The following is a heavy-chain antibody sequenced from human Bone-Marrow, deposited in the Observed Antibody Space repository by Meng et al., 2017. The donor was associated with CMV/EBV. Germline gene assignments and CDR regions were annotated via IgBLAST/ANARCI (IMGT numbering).Heavy chain of an antibody. D-gene: IGHD5-18*01. CDR2: ISYDGNNK. V-gene: IGHV3-30-3*01. CDR3: AKEDGVDTAMVIAYYYGMDV. Sequence: GESLKISCVASGFIFSTYAMHWVRQAPGKGLEWVAVISYDGNNKYYADSVKGRFTISRDNSKNTLYLQMNSLRAEDTAVYYCAKEDGVDTAMVIAYYYGMDVWGQGTTVTVSS. CDR1: GFIFSTYA. J-gene: IGHJ6*02.